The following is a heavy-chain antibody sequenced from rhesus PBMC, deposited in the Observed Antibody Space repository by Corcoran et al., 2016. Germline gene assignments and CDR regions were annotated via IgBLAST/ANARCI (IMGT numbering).Heavy chain of an antibody. D-gene: IGHD4-29*01. V-gene: IGHV2S1*01. CDR3: ARHGRLDY. J-gene: IGHJ4*01. CDR1: GFSLSTTNMG. Sequence: QVTLKESGPALVKPTQTLTLTCTFSGFSLSTTNMGLGWIRQPPGKALEWLASIYLDDDKYYSTSLKSRLTITKDTSKNQVVLKVTNMDPLDTATYYCARHGRLDYWGQGVLVTVSS. CDR2: IYLDDDK.